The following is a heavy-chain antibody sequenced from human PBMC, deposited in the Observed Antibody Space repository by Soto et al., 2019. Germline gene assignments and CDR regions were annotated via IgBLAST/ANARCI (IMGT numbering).Heavy chain of an antibody. CDR1: GGSISSGAYY. CDR2: ISYSGKS. J-gene: IGHJ4*02. Sequence: QVQLQESGPGLVTPSQSLSLTCTVSGGSISSGAYYWRWIRQHPGRGLEWIGHISYSGKSDYNPSLDSRVAISLDTPRNQFSLKLSSVTAADTAVYYCAASPNADFFDYWGPGALVTVSA. V-gene: IGHV4-31*03. CDR3: AASPNADFFDY.